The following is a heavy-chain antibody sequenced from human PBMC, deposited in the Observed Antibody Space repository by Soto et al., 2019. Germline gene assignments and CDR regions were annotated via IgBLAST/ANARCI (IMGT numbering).Heavy chain of an antibody. J-gene: IGHJ4*02. D-gene: IGHD3-3*01. CDR1: GFTFGNYW. V-gene: IGHV3-7*01. Sequence: LRLSCAASGFTFGNYWMTWVRQAPGKGLEWVANIKQDGSRKDYVDSVKGRFTVSRDNAKNSLYLQMDSLSAGDTAMYYCARDWSPFDLWGQGTLVTVSS. CDR2: IKQDGSRK. CDR3: ARDWSPFDL.